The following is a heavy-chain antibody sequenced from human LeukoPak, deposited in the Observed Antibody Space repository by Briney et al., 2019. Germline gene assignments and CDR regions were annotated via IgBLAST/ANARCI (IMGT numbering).Heavy chain of an antibody. CDR2: MNPNSGNT. J-gene: IGHJ6*03. V-gene: IGHV1-8*01. CDR3: ARADYGDYHPYYYYYMDV. Sequence: GASVKVSCKASGYTFTSYDINWVRQATGQGLEWMGWMNPNSGNTGYAQKFQGRVTMTTDTSTSTAYMELRSLRSDDTAVYYCARADYGDYHPYYYYYMDVWGKGTTVTVSS. D-gene: IGHD4-17*01. CDR1: GYTFTSYD.